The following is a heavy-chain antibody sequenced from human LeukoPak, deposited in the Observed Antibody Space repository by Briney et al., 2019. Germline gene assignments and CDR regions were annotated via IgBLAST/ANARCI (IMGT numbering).Heavy chain of an antibody. CDR3: AKDLCSSTSCYSGDY. CDR2: IRYDGSNK. V-gene: IGHV3-30*02. Sequence: PGGSLRLSCAASGFTFSSYGMHWVRQAPGKGLEWVAFIRYDGSNKYYADSVKGRFTISRDNSKNTLYLQMNSLRAEDTAVYYCAKDLCSSTSCYSGDYWGQRTLVTVSS. D-gene: IGHD2-2*01. J-gene: IGHJ4*02. CDR1: GFTFSSYG.